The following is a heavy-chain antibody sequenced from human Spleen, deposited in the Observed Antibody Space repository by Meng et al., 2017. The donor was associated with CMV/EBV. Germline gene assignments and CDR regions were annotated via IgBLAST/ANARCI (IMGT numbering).Heavy chain of an antibody. J-gene: IGHJ5*01. CDR2: VYSGGGTT. CDR3: AKPTPYCSSTACWFDY. D-gene: IGHD2-2*01. Sequence: GGSLRLSCAASGFTFSRYAMTWVRQAPGKGLEWVSTVYSGGGTTYYADSVKGRFAISRDNSKSTLYLQMNGLRAEDTAVYYCAKPTPYCSSTACWFDYWGQGTLVTVSS. V-gene: IGHV3-23*03. CDR1: GFTFSRYA.